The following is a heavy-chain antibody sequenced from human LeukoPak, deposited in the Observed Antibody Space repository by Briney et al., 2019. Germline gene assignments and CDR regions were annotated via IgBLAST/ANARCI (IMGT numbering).Heavy chain of an antibody. J-gene: IGHJ4*02. CDR1: GFTFSSYS. CDR2: ISSSSSYI. CDR3: ARDQDVAVAGTDFDY. Sequence: GGSLRLSCAASGFTFSSYSMNWVRQAPGNGLEWVSSISSSSSYIYYADSVKGRFTISRDNAKNSLYLQMNSLRAEDTAVYYCARDQDVAVAGTDFDYWGQGTLVTVSS. V-gene: IGHV3-21*01. D-gene: IGHD6-19*01.